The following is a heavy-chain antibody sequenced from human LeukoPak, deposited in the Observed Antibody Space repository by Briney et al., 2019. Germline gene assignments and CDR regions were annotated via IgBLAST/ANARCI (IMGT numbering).Heavy chain of an antibody. Sequence: GGSLRLSCAASGFTFDDYAMHWVRQAPGKGLEWVSGISWNSGSIGYADSVKGRFTISRDNAKNSLYLQMNSLRAEDTALYYCAAEWLVHYWGQGTLVAVSS. D-gene: IGHD6-19*01. CDR3: AAEWLVHY. J-gene: IGHJ4*02. CDR2: ISWNSGSI. CDR1: GFTFDDYA. V-gene: IGHV3-9*01.